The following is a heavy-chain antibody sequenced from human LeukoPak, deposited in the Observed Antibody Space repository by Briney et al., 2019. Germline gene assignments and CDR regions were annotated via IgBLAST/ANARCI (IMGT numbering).Heavy chain of an antibody. Sequence: SETLSLTCTVSGGSISSYYWSWIRQPPGKGLEWIGYIYYSGSTNYNPSLKSRVTISVDTSKNQFSLKLSSVTAADTAVYYCARAKNDAFDIWGQGAMVTVSS. J-gene: IGHJ3*02. CDR2: IYYSGST. CDR1: GGSISSYY. V-gene: IGHV4-59*01. CDR3: ARAKNDAFDI.